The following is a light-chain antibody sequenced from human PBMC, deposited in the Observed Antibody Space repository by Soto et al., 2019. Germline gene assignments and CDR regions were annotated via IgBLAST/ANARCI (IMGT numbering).Light chain of an antibody. V-gene: IGLV2-14*01. J-gene: IGLJ1*01. CDR3: NSYTANRIFV. CDR2: EVN. CDR1: STDIDFYNY. Sequence: QSALTQPASVSGSPGQSITISCTGTSTDIDFYNYVSWYQQHPGKAPKLIIYEVNNRPSGVSNHFSGSKSGNTASLTISGLQADDEADYYCNSYTANRIFVFGTGTKLTVL.